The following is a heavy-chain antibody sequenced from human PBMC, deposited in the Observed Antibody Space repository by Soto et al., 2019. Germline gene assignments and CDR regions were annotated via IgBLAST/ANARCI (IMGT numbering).Heavy chain of an antibody. Sequence: QVQLVESGGGVVQPGRSLRLSCAASEFTFSSHAMHWVRQAPGKGLEWVAVISSDGSIKYYADSVKGRFTISRDNSKNTLYLQMNTLRTEDTALYYCARDQSLGEALLDYWCQGTLVTVSS. CDR3: ARDQSLGEALLDY. D-gene: IGHD3-16*01. V-gene: IGHV3-30-3*01. CDR1: EFTFSSHA. CDR2: ISSDGSIK. J-gene: IGHJ4*02.